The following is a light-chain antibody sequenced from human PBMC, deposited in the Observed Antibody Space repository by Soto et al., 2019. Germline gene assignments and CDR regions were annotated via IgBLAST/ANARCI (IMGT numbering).Light chain of an antibody. Sequence: DIQMTQSPSSLSASVGDRVTITCQASHAISNYLNWYRQKPGKAPKLLIYDTSNLETGVPSRFSGSGSGTDFTFTISSLQPEDIATYYCQQYDNLPYTFGQGTKLEIK. CDR2: DTS. J-gene: IGKJ2*01. CDR3: QQYDNLPYT. V-gene: IGKV1-33*01. CDR1: HAISNY.